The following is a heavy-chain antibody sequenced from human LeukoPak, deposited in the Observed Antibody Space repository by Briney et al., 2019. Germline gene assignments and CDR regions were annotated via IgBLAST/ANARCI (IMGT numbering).Heavy chain of an antibody. CDR2: ISAYNGNT. J-gene: IGHJ4*02. V-gene: IGHV1-18*01. D-gene: IGHD3-22*01. Sequence: ASVKVSFKASGYDFTKYAVQWVRQAPGQGLEWMGWISAYNGNTNYAQKLQGRVTMTTDTSTSTAYMELRSLRSDDTAVYYCARDGTPGRSYYYPDWGQGTLVTVSS. CDR3: ARDGTPGRSYYYPD. CDR1: GYDFTKYA.